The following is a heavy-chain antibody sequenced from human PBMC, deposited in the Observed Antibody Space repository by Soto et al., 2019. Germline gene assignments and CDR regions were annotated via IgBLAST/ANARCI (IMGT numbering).Heavy chain of an antibody. V-gene: IGHV4-59*01. CDR3: ARDGYDGSACPYPAN. J-gene: IGHJ4*02. Sequence: SETLSLTCSVSGGSMSEYFWSWIRQSPGKGLEWIGYIYYLGSTDYNPSLKSRVTISVDTSKRQFSLRLTSVTAADTAVYYCARDGYDGSACPYPANWGPGTQVTVS. CDR1: GGSMSEYF. CDR2: IYYLGST. D-gene: IGHD3-10*01.